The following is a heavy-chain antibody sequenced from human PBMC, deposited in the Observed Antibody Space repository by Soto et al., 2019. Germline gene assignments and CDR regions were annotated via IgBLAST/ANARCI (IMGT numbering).Heavy chain of an antibody. CDR3: TGEVASGY. D-gene: IGHD2-8*02. J-gene: IGHJ4*02. Sequence: QVQLVESGGGVVQPGRSLRLSWAVSGFTVSTYGMHWVRQAPGKGLEWVAVISRDGGTKYYADSVKGRFTISRDNSRNTLFLEMNSLRSDDMAVYYCTGEVASGYWGQGTLVTVSS. V-gene: IGHV3-30*03. CDR2: ISRDGGTK. CDR1: GFTVSTYG.